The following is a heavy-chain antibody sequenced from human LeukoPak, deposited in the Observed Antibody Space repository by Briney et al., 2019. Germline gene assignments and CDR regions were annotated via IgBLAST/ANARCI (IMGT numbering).Heavy chain of an antibody. CDR1: GGSFSGYY. Sequence: SETLSLTCAVYGGSFSGYYWSWIRQPPGKGLEWFGEINHSGSTNYNPSLKSRVTISVDTSKNQFSLKLSSVTAADTAVYYCARFGDCSSTSCKFDPWGQGTLVTVSS. J-gene: IGHJ5*02. V-gene: IGHV4-34*01. CDR2: INHSGST. CDR3: ARFGDCSSTSCKFDP. D-gene: IGHD2-2*01.